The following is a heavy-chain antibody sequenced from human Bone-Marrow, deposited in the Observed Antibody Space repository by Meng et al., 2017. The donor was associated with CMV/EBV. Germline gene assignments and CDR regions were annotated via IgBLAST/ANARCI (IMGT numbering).Heavy chain of an antibody. CDR2: IIPIFSTA. D-gene: IGHD2-21*01. CDR3: ARQGGGGDCYNY. V-gene: IGHV1-69*05. Sequence: CKASVGPFSSAAISWVRQAPGQGLGWMGGIIPIFSTANYAQKFQGRVTITTDESTSTAYMELSSLRSEDTAVYYCARQGGGGDCYNYWGQGTLVTVSS. J-gene: IGHJ4*02. CDR1: VGPFSSAA.